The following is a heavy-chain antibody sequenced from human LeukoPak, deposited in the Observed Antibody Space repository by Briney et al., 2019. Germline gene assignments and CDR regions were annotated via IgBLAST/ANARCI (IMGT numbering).Heavy chain of an antibody. CDR1: GFTFSNAW. D-gene: IGHD4-17*01. CDR2: IKSKTDGGTA. CDR3: TTDRGDYGIPY. V-gene: IGHV3-15*07. J-gene: IGHJ4*02. Sequence: GGSLRLSCAASGFTFSNAWMNWVRQAPGKGLEWVGRIKSKTDGGTADYAAPVKGRFIISRDDSKNTLYLQMNSLKTEDTAVYYCTTDRGDYGIPYWGQGTLVTVSS.